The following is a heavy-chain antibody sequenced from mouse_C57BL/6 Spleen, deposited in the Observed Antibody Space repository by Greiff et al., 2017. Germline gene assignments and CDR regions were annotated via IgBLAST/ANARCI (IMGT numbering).Heavy chain of an antibody. J-gene: IGHJ4*01. Sequence: QVQLQQPGAELVKPGASVKLSCKASGYTFTSYWMHWVKQRPGQGLEWIGMIHPNSGSTNYNEKFKSKATLTVDKSSSTAYMQLSSLTSEDSAVYYCANYDPYYYAMDYWGQGTSVTVSS. V-gene: IGHV1-64*01. CDR1: GYTFTSYW. CDR2: IHPNSGST. CDR3: ANYDPYYYAMDY. D-gene: IGHD2-4*01.